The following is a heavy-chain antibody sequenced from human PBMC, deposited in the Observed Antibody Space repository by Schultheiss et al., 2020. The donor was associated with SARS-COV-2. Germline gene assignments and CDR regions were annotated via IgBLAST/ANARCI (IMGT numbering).Heavy chain of an antibody. J-gene: IGHJ4*02. CDR3: ARHRRGSSIWYDY. CDR1: GGSISSYY. D-gene: IGHD6-13*01. Sequence: SETLSLTCTVSGGSISSYYWSWIRQPPGKGLEWIGYIHYRGSTNGNPSLTGRVTISVDMSKNQFSLKVISVTAADTAVYYWARHRRGSSIWYDYWGQGTLVTVSS. V-gene: IGHV4-59*08. CDR2: IHYRGST.